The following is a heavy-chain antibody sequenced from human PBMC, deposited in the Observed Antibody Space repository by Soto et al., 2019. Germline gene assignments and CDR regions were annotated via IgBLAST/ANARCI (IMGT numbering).Heavy chain of an antibody. CDR3: ANPLGYCTSCEGRNNYYYMDV. J-gene: IGHJ6*03. V-gene: IGHV3-11*01. Sequence: QVQLAESGGGLVKPGGSLRLSCVASGFSLSDYYMSWIRQAPGKGPEWLSYISSTGKTVYYADSVQGRVTVSRDNAKNSLSLQMNSLRAEDTAVYYCANPLGYCTSCEGRNNYYYMDVWGKGTTVTVSS. D-gene: IGHD2-8*01. CDR2: ISSTGKTV. CDR1: GFSLSDYY.